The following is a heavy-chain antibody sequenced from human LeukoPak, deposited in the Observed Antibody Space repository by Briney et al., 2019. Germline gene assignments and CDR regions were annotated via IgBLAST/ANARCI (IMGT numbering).Heavy chain of an antibody. Sequence: SETLSLTRTVSGGSISSYYWSWIRQPPGKGLEWIGYIYTSGSTNYNPSLKSRVTISVDTSKNQFSLKLSSVTAADTAVYYCAREHHYYYMDVWGKGTTVTVSS. J-gene: IGHJ6*03. V-gene: IGHV4-4*09. CDR3: AREHHYYYMDV. CDR2: IYTSGST. CDR1: GGSISSYY.